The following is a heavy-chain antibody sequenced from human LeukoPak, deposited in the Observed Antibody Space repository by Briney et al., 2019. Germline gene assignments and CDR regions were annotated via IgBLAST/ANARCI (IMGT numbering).Heavy chain of an antibody. V-gene: IGHV4-34*01. CDR1: GGSFSGYY. J-gene: IGHJ4*02. D-gene: IGHD5-12*01. CDR2: INHSGST. CDR3: ARASGRWLRSVFDY. Sequence: SETLSLTCAVYGGSFSGYYWSWIRQPPGKGLEWIGEINHSGSTNYNPSLKSRVTISVDTSKNQLSLKLSSVTAADTAVYYCARASGRWLRSVFDYWGQGTLVTVSS.